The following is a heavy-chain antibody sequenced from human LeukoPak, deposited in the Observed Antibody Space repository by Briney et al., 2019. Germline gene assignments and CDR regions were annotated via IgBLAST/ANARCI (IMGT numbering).Heavy chain of an antibody. CDR1: GFTISSYW. J-gene: IGHJ3*02. CDR3: AREDIVATIAAFDI. D-gene: IGHD5-12*01. V-gene: IGHV3-7*01. CDR2: IKQDGSEK. Sequence: GESMRLSCAASGFTISSYWMSWVRQAPGKGQEWVANIKQDGSEKYYVDSVKGRFTISRDNAKNSLYLQMNSLRAEDTAVYYCAREDIVATIAAFDIWGQGTMVTVSS.